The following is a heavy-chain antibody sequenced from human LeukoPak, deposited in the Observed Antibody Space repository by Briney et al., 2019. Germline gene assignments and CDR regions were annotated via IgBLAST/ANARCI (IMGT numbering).Heavy chain of an antibody. CDR3: ARPFYSATAFDI. V-gene: IGHV4-59*08. J-gene: IGHJ3*02. CDR1: GGSISSYY. CDR2: IYYSGST. Sequence: ASETLSLTCTVSGGSISSYYWSWIRQPPGKGLEWIGYIYYSGSTNYNPSLKRRVTISVDTSKNQLSLKLSSVTAADTAVYYCARPFYSATAFDIWGQGTMVTVSS. D-gene: IGHD4-4*01.